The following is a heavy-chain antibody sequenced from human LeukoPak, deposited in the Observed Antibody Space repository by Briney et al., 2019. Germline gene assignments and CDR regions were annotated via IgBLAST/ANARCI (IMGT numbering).Heavy chain of an antibody. D-gene: IGHD3-10*01. CDR1: GGSISSYY. Sequence: SETLSLTCTVSGGSISSYYWSWIRQPPGKGLEWIGYIYYSGSTNYNPSLKSRVTISVDTSKNQFSLKLSSVTAADTAVYYCARPLTRFGEFGYWGQGTLVTVSS. CDR3: ARPLTRFGEFGY. CDR2: IYYSGST. J-gene: IGHJ4*02. V-gene: IGHV4-59*08.